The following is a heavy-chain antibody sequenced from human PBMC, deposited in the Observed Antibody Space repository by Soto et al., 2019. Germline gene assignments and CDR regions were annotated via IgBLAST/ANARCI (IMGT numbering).Heavy chain of an antibody. CDR2: ISRDGGTK. D-gene: IGHD2-8*02. V-gene: IGHV3-30*03. J-gene: IGHJ4*02. CDR1: GFTVSTYG. Sequence: QVQLVESWGGVVQPGRSLRLSCAVSGFTVSTYGMHWVRQAPGQGLGGVAVISRDGGTKYYADFVKGLFTISRDNSRNTLFLEMNSLRGDDMAVYYCTGEVASGYWGQGTLVTVSS. CDR3: TGEVASGY.